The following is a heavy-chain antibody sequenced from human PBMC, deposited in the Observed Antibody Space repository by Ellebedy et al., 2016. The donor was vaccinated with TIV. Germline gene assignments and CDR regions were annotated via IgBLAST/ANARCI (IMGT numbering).Heavy chain of an antibody. Sequence: SETLSLTCAVYGGSFSGYYWSWIRQPPGKGLEWIGEINQSGRTNYNPSLDKGRVTISVDTSKNQFSLRLSSVTAADTAVYYCAEGRSGWYYFDYWGQGTPVTVS. CDR2: INQSGRT. D-gene: IGHD6-19*01. CDR3: AEGRSGWYYFDY. CDR1: GGSFSGYY. J-gene: IGHJ4*02. V-gene: IGHV4-34*01.